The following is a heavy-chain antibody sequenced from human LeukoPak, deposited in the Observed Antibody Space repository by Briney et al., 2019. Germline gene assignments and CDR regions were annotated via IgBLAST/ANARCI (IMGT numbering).Heavy chain of an antibody. D-gene: IGHD1-26*01. Sequence: PSETLSLTCDVSGGSISSSNWWSWVRQPPGKRLEWIGEISHSGSTNYNPSLKSRVTISVDKSENQFSLKMSSVTAADTAVYYCATGGQYMIVGAFDIWGQGTMVTVSS. CDR1: GGSISSSNW. J-gene: IGHJ3*02. CDR3: ATGGQYMIVGAFDI. V-gene: IGHV4-4*02. CDR2: ISHSGST.